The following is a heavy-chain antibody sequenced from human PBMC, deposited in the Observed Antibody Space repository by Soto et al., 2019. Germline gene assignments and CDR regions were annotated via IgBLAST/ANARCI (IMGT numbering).Heavy chain of an antibody. J-gene: IGHJ3*01. CDR1: GFTFSDTL. CDR3: ARDIVSVAPRANDAFDV. D-gene: IGHD1-26*01. Sequence: QVQLVQSGAELKKPGASVNISCQASGFTFSDTLINWVRQGPGQRLEWMGWINPANGNTRYSESFQGRVTIPSLSSASTAYVALSDVTSDDTAVYYCARDIVSVAPRANDAFDVWGQGTMITVSS. CDR2: INPANGNT. V-gene: IGHV1-3*01.